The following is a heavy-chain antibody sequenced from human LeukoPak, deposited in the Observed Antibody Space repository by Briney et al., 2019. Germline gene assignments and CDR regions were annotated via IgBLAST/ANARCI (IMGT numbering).Heavy chain of an antibody. CDR3: ARLTWKAAGIRTLQH. CDR2: ISAYNGNT. D-gene: IGHD6-13*01. J-gene: IGHJ1*01. V-gene: IGHV1-18*01. Sequence: ASVKVSCKASGYTFTSYGISWVRQAPGQGLEWMGWISAYNGNTNYAQKIQDRVTMTTDTSTNTAYMELRSLRSDDTAVYYCARLTWKAAGIRTLQHWGQGTLVTVSS. CDR1: GYTFTSYG.